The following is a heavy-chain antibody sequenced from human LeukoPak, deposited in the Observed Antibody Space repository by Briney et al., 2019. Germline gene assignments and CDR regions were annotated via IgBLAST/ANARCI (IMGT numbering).Heavy chain of an antibody. CDR2: INSSGGDT. V-gene: IGHV3-23*01. CDR1: GFTFNTYS. J-gene: IGHJ4*02. D-gene: IGHD1-7*01. Sequence: GGSLRLSCAASGFTFNTYSMNWVRLAPGKGLEWVSTINSSGGDTYYADSVKGRFTISRDNSENTLFLQMNSLRAEDTAIYYCAKEITGTYGYWGQGTLVTVSS. CDR3: AKEITGTYGY.